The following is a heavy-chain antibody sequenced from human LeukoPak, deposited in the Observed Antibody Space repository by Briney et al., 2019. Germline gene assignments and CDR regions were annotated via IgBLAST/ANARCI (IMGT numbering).Heavy chain of an antibody. V-gene: IGHV1-18*01. J-gene: IGHJ6*02. CDR3: ARGGPPYYYYGMDV. CDR2: ISAYNANT. CDR1: GYTFTSYG. Sequence: ASVKVSCKASGYTFTSYGISWLRQAPGQGPEWMGWISAYNANTNYAQKLQGRVTMTTDTSTSTAYMELRSLRSDDTAVYYCARGGPPYYYYGMDVWGQGTTVTVSS.